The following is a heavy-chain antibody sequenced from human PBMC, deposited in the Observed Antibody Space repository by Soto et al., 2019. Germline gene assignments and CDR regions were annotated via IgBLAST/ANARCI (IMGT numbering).Heavy chain of an antibody. V-gene: IGHV1-18*01. CDR3: GRSVVGATGEILYNAMDV. J-gene: IGHJ6*02. Sequence: ASVKVSCKASGYTFTSYGISWVRQAPGQGLEWMGWISAYNGNTNYAQKLQGRVTMTTDTSTSTGYMELSSLRSEDTAVYYCGRSVVGATGEILYNAMDVWGQGTTVTVSS. D-gene: IGHD1-26*01. CDR2: ISAYNGNT. CDR1: GYTFTSYG.